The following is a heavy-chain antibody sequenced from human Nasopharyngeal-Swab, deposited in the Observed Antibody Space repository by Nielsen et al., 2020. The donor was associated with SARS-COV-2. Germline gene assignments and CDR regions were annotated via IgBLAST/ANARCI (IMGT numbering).Heavy chain of an antibody. CDR3: ARDRANWDFDY. Sequence: GESLKISCAASGSTFSDYYMSWIRQAPGKGLEYISYISGSGGTIYYGDSMKGRFTISRDNAKNPLYLQMNSLRAEDTAVYYCARDRANWDFDYWGQGTLVTVSS. CDR1: GSTFSDYY. J-gene: IGHJ4*02. V-gene: IGHV3-11*04. D-gene: IGHD7-27*01. CDR2: ISGSGGTI.